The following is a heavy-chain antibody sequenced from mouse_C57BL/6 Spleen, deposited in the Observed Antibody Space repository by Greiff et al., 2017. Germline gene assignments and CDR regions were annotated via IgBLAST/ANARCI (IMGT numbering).Heavy chain of an antibody. CDR2: IRNKANGYTT. D-gene: IGHD1-1*01. Sequence: EVNLVESGGGLVQPGGSLSLSCAASGFTFTDYYMSWVRQPPGKALEWLGFIRNKANGYTTEYSASVKGRFTISRDNSQSILYLQMNALRAEDSATYYCARPSPYYYGSSYGYFDVWGTGTTVTVSS. CDR1: GFTFTDYY. J-gene: IGHJ1*03. CDR3: ARPSPYYYGSSYGYFDV. V-gene: IGHV7-3*01.